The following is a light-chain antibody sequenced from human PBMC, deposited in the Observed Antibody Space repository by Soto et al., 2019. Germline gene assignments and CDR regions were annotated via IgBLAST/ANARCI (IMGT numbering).Light chain of an antibody. J-gene: IGKJ4*01. V-gene: IGKV3-15*01. CDR2: GAS. CDR1: QSIRNK. Sequence: EIVMTQSPATVSVSPGERATLSCRASQSIRNKLAWYPQRPGQAPPLRIYGASTMATGVPATFRGSGSGTECTLTINGLQSEDFALYWCQQDDSWPQTFGGGTKMEIK. CDR3: QQDDSWPQT.